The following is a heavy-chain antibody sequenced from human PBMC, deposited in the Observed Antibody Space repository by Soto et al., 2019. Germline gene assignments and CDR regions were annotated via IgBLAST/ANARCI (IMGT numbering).Heavy chain of an antibody. D-gene: IGHD3-3*01. CDR1: GFTFSSYG. CDR2: ISYDGSNK. CDR3: AKSPGGYYSFDI. V-gene: IGHV3-30*18. Sequence: GGSLRLSCAASGFTFSSYGMHWVRQAPGKGLEWVAVISYDGSNKYYADSVKGRFTISRDNSKNTLYLQMNSLRAEDTAVYYCAKSPGGYYSFDIRGQGTTVTVSS. J-gene: IGHJ3*02.